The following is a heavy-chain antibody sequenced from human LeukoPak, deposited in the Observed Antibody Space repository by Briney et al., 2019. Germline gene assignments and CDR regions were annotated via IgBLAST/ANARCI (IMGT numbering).Heavy chain of an antibody. Sequence: GGSLRLSCAASGFTFSSYAMSWVRQAPGKGLEWVSAISGSGGSTYYADSVKGRFTISRDNSKNTLYLQMNSLRAEDTAVYSCAKDGVYDFWSGYYLDYWGQGTLVTVSS. CDR3: AKDGVYDFWSGYYLDY. J-gene: IGHJ4*02. CDR1: GFTFSSYA. CDR2: ISGSGGST. V-gene: IGHV3-23*01. D-gene: IGHD3-3*01.